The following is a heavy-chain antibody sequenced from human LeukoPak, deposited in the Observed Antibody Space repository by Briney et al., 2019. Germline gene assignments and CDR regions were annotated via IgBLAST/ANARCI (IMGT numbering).Heavy chain of an antibody. D-gene: IGHD4-17*01. CDR3: ASELQSTVNDQDY. CDR1: GFTFSSFA. Sequence: GGSLRLSCAASGFTFSSFAMHCVRQGPGKGLGWGKVISYDGSNKYYANSVKGRFTISRDNSKNTLYLQMNSLRAEDTAVYYCASELQSTVNDQDYWGQGTLVTVSS. CDR2: ISYDGSNK. V-gene: IGHV3-30*07. J-gene: IGHJ4*02.